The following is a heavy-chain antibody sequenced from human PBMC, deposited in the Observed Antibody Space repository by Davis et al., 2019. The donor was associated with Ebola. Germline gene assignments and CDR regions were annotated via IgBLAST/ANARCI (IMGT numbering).Heavy chain of an antibody. CDR1: GFTFSNFG. Sequence: GGSLRLSCAASGFTFSNFGMHWVRQAPGKGLEWVAFIRFDARSKYYIDSVKGRFTISRDNAKNSLYLQMNSLRAEDTAVYYCARVPVVPAEDGMDVWGKGTTVTVSS. J-gene: IGHJ6*04. CDR2: IRFDARSK. D-gene: IGHD2-2*01. CDR3: ARVPVVPAEDGMDV. V-gene: IGHV3-30*02.